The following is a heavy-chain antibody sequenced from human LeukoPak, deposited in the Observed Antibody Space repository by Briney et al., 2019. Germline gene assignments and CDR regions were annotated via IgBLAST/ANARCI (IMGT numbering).Heavy chain of an antibody. J-gene: IGHJ4*02. CDR3: AREGHYGDFDY. Sequence: GASVNVSCKASGYSFTDYYMHWVRQAPGQGLEWMGRINPNSGGTNYAQKFQGRVTMTRDTSISTAYMELSGLRSDDTAVYYCAREGHYGDFDYWGQGTLVTVSS. V-gene: IGHV1-2*06. CDR1: GYSFTDYY. CDR2: INPNSGGT. D-gene: IGHD4-17*01.